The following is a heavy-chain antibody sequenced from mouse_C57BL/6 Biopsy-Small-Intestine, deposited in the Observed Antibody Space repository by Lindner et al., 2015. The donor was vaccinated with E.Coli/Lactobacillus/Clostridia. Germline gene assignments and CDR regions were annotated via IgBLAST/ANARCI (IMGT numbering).Heavy chain of an antibody. Sequence: VQLQESGAELARPGASVKLSCKASGYTFTPYWMHWVKQRPGQGLEWIGYINPSSGYTEYNQRFKDKATLTADKSSSTAYVQLGSLTSEDSAVYYCARSDYTYYTYWGQGTTLTVSS. J-gene: IGHJ2*01. CDR3: ARSDYTYYTY. D-gene: IGHD2-12*01. V-gene: IGHV1-7*01. CDR1: GYTFTPYW. CDR2: INPSSGYT.